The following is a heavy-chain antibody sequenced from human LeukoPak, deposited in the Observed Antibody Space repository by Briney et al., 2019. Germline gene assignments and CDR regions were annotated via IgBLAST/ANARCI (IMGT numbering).Heavy chain of an antibody. CDR1: GFTLSNYG. V-gene: IGHV3-30*18. Sequence: TGGSLRLSCAASGFTLSNYGMHWVRQAPGKGLEWVTVISYGGSYKYYADSVKGRFTISRDNSKNTLYLQMNSLRAEDTAVYYCAEEKVVVVPAAILDDWGQGTLVTVSS. D-gene: IGHD2-2*01. CDR3: AEEKVVVVPAAILDD. CDR2: ISYGGSYK. J-gene: IGHJ4*02.